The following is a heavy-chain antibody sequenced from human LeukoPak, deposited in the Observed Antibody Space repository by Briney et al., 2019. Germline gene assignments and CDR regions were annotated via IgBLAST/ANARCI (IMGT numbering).Heavy chain of an antibody. CDR2: IKQDGSEK. V-gene: IGHV3-7*01. J-gene: IGHJ3*02. CDR3: ARDSCSGGSCYEVAFDI. D-gene: IGHD2-15*01. Sequence: PGGSLRLSCAASRFTFSSYWVSWVRQAPGKGLEWVANIKQDGSEKYYVDSVKGRFTISRDNAKNSLYLQMNSLRAEDTAVYYCARDSCSGGSCYEVAFDIWGQRTMVTVSS. CDR1: RFTFSSYW.